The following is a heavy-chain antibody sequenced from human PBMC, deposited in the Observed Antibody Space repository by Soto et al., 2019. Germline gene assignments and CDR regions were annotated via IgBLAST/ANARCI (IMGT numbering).Heavy chain of an antibody. J-gene: IGHJ4*02. CDR1: GFTFSSYA. D-gene: IGHD6-13*01. CDR2: ISGSGGST. V-gene: IGHV3-23*01. CDR3: ARSAGKGGLAAPINY. Sequence: EVQLLESGGGLVQPGGSLRLSCAASGFTFSSYAMSWVCQAPGKGLEWVSAISGSGGSTYYADSVKGRFTISRDNSKNTLYLQMDTLRAEDTAVYYCARSAGKGGLAAPINYWGQGTLVSVSS.